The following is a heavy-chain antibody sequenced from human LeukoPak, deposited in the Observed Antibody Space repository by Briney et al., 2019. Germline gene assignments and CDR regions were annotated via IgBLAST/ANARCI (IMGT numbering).Heavy chain of an antibody. Sequence: PSETLSLTCAVSGGSLSSSNWWSWVRPPPGKGLEWIGEIYHSGSTNYNPSLKSRVTISVDKSKNQFSLKLSSVTAADTAVYYCARGTAMAVTTFDYWGQGTLVTVSS. CDR1: GGSLSSSNW. D-gene: IGHD5-18*01. CDR2: IYHSGST. V-gene: IGHV4-4*02. J-gene: IGHJ4*02. CDR3: ARGTAMAVTTFDY.